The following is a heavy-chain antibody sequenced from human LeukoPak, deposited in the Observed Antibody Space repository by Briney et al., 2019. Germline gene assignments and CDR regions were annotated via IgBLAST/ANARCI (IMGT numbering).Heavy chain of an antibody. CDR2: IGASGDST. V-gene: IGHV3-23*01. Sequence: GGSLRLSCAASGFSFSSYAMSWVRQAPGKGLEWVSGIGASGDSTYYTDSVKGRFTISRDNSKNTLYLQMNSLRPEDTAVYYCAKDLHGTVPDYFDCWGKGNLVTVSS. CDR1: GFSFSSYA. J-gene: IGHJ4*02. D-gene: IGHD1/OR15-1a*01. CDR3: AKDLHGTVPDYFDC.